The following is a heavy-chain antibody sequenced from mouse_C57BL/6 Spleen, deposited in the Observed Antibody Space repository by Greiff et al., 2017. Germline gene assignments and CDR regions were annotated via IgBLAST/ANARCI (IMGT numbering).Heavy chain of an antibody. Sequence: EVQLVESGGGLVKPGGSLKLSCAASGFTFSDYGMHWVRQAPEKGLAWVAYISSGSSTIYYADTVKGRFTISRDNAKNTLFLQMTSLRSEDTAMYYCAREGRITTVVANYFDYWGQGTTLTVSS. V-gene: IGHV5-17*01. CDR1: GFTFSDYG. J-gene: IGHJ2*01. D-gene: IGHD1-1*01. CDR3: AREGRITTVVANYFDY. CDR2: ISSGSSTI.